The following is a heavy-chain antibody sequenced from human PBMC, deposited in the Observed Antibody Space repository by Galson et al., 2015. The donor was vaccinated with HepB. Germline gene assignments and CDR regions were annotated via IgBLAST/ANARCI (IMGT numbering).Heavy chain of an antibody. CDR3: ASVVGTIYYYGMDV. V-gene: IGHV6-1*01. Sequence: CAISGDSVSSNSAAWNWIRQSPSRGLEWLGRTYYRSRWYNGYAESVGSRISINPDTSRNQFSLQLKSVTPEDTAVYYCASVVGTIYYYGMDVWGQGTTVIASS. J-gene: IGHJ6*02. CDR2: TYYRSRWYN. CDR1: GDSVSSNSAA. D-gene: IGHD2-15*01.